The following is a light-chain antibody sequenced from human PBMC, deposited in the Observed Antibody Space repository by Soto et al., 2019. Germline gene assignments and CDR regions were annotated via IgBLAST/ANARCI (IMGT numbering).Light chain of an antibody. CDR3: QQYGSSPT. CDR1: QTVRNNY. V-gene: IGKV3-20*01. Sequence: EFVLTQSPGTLSLSPWERATLSCRASQTVRNNYLAWYQQKPGQAPRLLIYDASSRATGIPDRFSGGESGTDFTLTISRLEPEDFAVYYCQQYGSSPTFGQGTKVDIK. CDR2: DAS. J-gene: IGKJ1*01.